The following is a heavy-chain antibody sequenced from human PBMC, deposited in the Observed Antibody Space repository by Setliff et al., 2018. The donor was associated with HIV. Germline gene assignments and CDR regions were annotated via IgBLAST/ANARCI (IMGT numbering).Heavy chain of an antibody. D-gene: IGHD3-22*01. CDR3: ARRRSPPSGFYSKYYMDV. CDR1: GGSISSFF. Sequence: SETLSLTCTVSGGSISSFFWSWIRQPPGKGLEWIGHISYSGSTNYNPSLKSRVTISVDTSKNRFSLKLTSVTAADTAVYYCARRRSPPSGFYSKYYMDVWGKGTTVTVSS. CDR2: ISYSGST. V-gene: IGHV4-59*08. J-gene: IGHJ6*03.